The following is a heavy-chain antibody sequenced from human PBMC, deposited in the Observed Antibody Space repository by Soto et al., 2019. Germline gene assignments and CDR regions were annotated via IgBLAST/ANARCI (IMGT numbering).Heavy chain of an antibody. CDR1: GFSFSTSI. V-gene: IGHV3-21*02. D-gene: IGHD1-1*01. CDR3: ARGIASTSLVTFDV. J-gene: IGHJ3*01. Sequence: EVLLVESGGGLVKPGGSLRLSCVASGFSFSTSIMHWVRQAPGKGLEWIATISSTSSNVYYAGSVKGRFSISRDNPKNSLFLQMNGLRADDMAVYYCARGIASTSLVTFDVWGQGTMVTVS. CDR2: ISSTSSNV.